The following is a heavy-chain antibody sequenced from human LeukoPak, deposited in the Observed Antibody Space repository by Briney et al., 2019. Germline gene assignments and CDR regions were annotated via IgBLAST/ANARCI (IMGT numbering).Heavy chain of an antibody. CDR3: ARLLKSSTYYDAFDI. CDR1: GYIFTKYW. Sequence: GESLKISCKGSGYIFTKYWIGWVRQMPGKGLEWMGIIYPGDSDTRYSPSFQGQVTISADKSITTADLQWSSLKASDTPMYYCARLLKSSTYYDAFDIWGQGTMVTVSS. J-gene: IGHJ3*02. CDR2: IYPGDSDT. V-gene: IGHV5-51*01. D-gene: IGHD2/OR15-2a*01.